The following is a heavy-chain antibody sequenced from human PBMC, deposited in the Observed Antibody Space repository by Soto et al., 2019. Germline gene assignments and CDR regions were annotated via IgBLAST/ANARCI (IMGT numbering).Heavy chain of an antibody. J-gene: IGHJ4*02. V-gene: IGHV4-34*01. D-gene: IGHD6-19*01. CDR3: AREYVAGKRGSAMDY. CDR1: GGSFSGYY. CDR2: INHSGST. Sequence: QVQLQQWGAGLLKPSETLSLTCAVYGGSFSGYYWSWIRQPPGKGLEWIGEINHSGSTNYNPSLKSRVTISVDTSKNQFSLKLSSVTAADTAVYYCAREYVAGKRGSAMDYWGQGTLVTVSS.